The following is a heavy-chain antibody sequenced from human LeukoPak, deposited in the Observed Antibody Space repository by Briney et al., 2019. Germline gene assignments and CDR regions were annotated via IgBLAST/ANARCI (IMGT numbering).Heavy chain of an antibody. CDR2: ISYDGSNK. Sequence: PGGSLRLSCAASGFTFSSYAMHWVRQAPGKGLEWVAVISYDGSNKYYADSVKGRFTISRDNSKNTLYLQMNRLRAEDTAVYYCARVITMIVVDYWGQGTLVTVSS. CDR1: GFTFSSYA. CDR3: ARVITMIVVDY. V-gene: IGHV3-30-3*01. J-gene: IGHJ4*02. D-gene: IGHD3-22*01.